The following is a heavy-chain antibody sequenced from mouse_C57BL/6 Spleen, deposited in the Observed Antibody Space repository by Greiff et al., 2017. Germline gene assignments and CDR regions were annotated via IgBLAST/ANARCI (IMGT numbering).Heavy chain of an antibody. J-gene: IGHJ4*01. Sequence: LVESGAELVRPGASVTLSCKASGYTFTDYEMHWVKQTPVHGLEWIGAIDPETGGTAYNQKFKGKAILTADKSSSTAYMELRSLTSEDSAVYYCTKDPHYAMDYWGQGTSVTVSS. CDR2: IDPETGGT. V-gene: IGHV1-15*01. CDR1: GYTFTDYE. CDR3: TKDPHYAMDY.